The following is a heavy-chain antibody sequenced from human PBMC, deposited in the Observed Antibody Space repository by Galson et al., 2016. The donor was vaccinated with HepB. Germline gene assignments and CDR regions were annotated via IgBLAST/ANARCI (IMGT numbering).Heavy chain of an antibody. J-gene: IGHJ5*02. CDR2: HTGTGDDQT. V-gene: IGHV3-23*01. CDR3: AEGKSMGLLDWFDP. Sequence: SLRLSCAASRLTFSSFTMAWVRQAPGRGLEWISSHTGTGDDQTYYAGSVRGRFTFSRDDSKNTLYQQMNSLRVDATALYYCAEGKSMGLLDWFDPWGQGTLGIVSS. D-gene: IGHD2-8*01. CDR1: RLTFSSFT.